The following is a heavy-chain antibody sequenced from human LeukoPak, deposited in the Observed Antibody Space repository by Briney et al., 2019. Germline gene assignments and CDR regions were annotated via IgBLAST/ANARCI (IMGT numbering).Heavy chain of an antibody. CDR2: ISSSGSTI. Sequence: PGGSLRLSCAASGFTFSSYEMNWVRQAPGKGLEWVSYISSSGSTIYYADSVKGRFTISRDNAKNSLYLQMNSLRAEDTAVYYCARDSDDSSGYYYGFDYWGQGTLVTVSS. V-gene: IGHV3-48*03. CDR1: GFTFSSYE. CDR3: ARDSDDSSGYYYGFDY. D-gene: IGHD3-22*01. J-gene: IGHJ4*02.